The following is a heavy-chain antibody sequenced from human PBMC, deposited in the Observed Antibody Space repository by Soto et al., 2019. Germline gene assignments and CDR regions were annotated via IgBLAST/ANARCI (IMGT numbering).Heavy chain of an antibody. Sequence: EVQLVESGGGVVQPGGSLRLSCVASGFTFSSYSMVWVRQAPGKGLEWIAYIFVSSTTIHYADSVKGRFTVSRDNTQNSLFLLMNSLRAEETAIYYCARDKDWAFDYWGQGTQVIVSS. CDR1: GFTFSSYS. D-gene: IGHD3-9*01. CDR3: ARDKDWAFDY. J-gene: IGHJ4*02. CDR2: IFVSSTTI. V-gene: IGHV3-48*04.